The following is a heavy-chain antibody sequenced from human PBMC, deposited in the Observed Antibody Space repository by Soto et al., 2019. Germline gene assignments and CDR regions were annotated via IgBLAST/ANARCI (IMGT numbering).Heavy chain of an antibody. CDR3: ATANWSHHYFGP. CDR1: GGSFSGYY. CDR2: INHSGST. D-gene: IGHD1-1*01. Sequence: QVRLQQWGTGLLKSSETLSLTCAVYGGSFSGYYWSWLRQPPGKGLEWIGEINHSGSTNYNPSLKSRVTISVDTSNNQFSLKLTSITDAATGVYYCATANWSHHYFGPWGQGTLVTVSS. V-gene: IGHV4-34*01. J-gene: IGHJ5*02.